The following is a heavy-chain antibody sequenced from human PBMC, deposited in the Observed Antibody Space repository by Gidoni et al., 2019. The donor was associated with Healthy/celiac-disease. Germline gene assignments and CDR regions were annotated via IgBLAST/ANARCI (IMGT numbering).Heavy chain of an antibody. CDR3: TSPTGPHPSRYYYYGMDV. V-gene: IGHV3-49*04. D-gene: IGHD3-9*01. Sequence: EVQLVESGGGLVQPGRSLRLSCTASGFTFGDYAMSWVRQAPGKGLEWVGFIRSKAYGGTTEYAASVKGRFTISRDDSKSIAYLQMNSLKTEDTAVYYCTSPTGPHPSRYYYYGMDVWGQGTTVTVSS. CDR2: IRSKAYGGTT. J-gene: IGHJ6*02. CDR1: GFTFGDYA.